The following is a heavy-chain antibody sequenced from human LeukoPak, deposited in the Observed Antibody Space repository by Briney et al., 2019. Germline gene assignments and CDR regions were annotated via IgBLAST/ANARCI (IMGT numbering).Heavy chain of an antibody. V-gene: IGHV4-39*01. D-gene: IGHD4-17*01. CDR3: ARLRGAMTPVTSDFDY. CDR1: GGSISGSSYY. Sequence: SETLSLTCTVSGGSISGSSYYWAWVRQPPGKGLEWVGSGFYSGSAYSNPPLKSRVTISVDTSRNQFSLNLSSVTAADTAVYYCARLRGAMTPVTSDFDYWGQGTLVTVSS. CDR2: GFYSGSA. J-gene: IGHJ4*02.